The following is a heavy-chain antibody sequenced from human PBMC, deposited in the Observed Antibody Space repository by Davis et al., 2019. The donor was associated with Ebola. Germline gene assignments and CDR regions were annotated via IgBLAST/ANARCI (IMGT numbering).Heavy chain of an antibody. D-gene: IGHD1-26*01. V-gene: IGHV4-34*01. Sequence: PSETLSLTCAVYGGSFSGYYWSWIRQPPGKGLEWIGEINHSGSTNYNPSLKSRVTISVDTSKNQFSLKLSSVTAADTAVYYCARGLPYPRGQYYYMDVWGKGTTVTVSS. CDR2: INHSGST. J-gene: IGHJ6*03. CDR3: ARGLPYPRGQYYYMDV. CDR1: GGSFSGYY.